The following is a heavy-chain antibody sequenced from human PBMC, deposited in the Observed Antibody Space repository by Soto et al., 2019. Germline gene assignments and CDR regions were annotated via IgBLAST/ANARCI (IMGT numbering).Heavy chain of an antibody. Sequence: PGGSLRLSCAASGFTFSSYAMIWVRQAPGKGLEWGSAIRGSGGSTYYADSVKGRFTISRDNCKNTLYLQMTSLRAEDTAVDYCARAGPNLSTTWSPRTYYYYGVDVWGQGTTVTASS. J-gene: IGHJ6*02. V-gene: IGHV3-23*01. CDR1: GFTFSSYA. CDR2: IRGSGGST. D-gene: IGHD6-13*01. CDR3: ARAGPNLSTTWSPRTYYYYGVDV.